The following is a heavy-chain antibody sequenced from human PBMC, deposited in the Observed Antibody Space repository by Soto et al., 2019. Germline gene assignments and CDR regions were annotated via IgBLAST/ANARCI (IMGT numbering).Heavy chain of an antibody. J-gene: IGHJ5*02. CDR3: AHRTTTVTCWFDP. Sequence: QITLKESGPTLVTPTQTLTLTCTFAGFSLTTSGVGVGWIRQPPGKALEWLALIYWDDDKRYSPSLKSRLTTTTDTAKNQVVLTITTLEPADTATYFCAHRTTTVTCWFDPWGEGALVNVSS. CDR2: IYWDDDK. CDR1: GFSLTTSGVG. V-gene: IGHV2-5*02. D-gene: IGHD4-17*01.